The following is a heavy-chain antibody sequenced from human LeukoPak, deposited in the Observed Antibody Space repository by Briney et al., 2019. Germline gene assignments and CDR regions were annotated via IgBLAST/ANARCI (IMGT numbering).Heavy chain of an antibody. V-gene: IGHV3-23*01. J-gene: IGHJ3*02. CDR2: ISGSGISN. CDR3: AKSWNYYDSSGDDALDI. D-gene: IGHD3-22*01. CDR1: GFTFSDYG. Sequence: GGSLSLTCAADGFTFSDYGMNWVRQAPGKGLEWVLGISGSGISNYYADPVKGRFTIARDTTRNTLYLQMNSLGVEDTAVYYCAKSWNYYDSSGDDALDIWGQGTMVTVSS.